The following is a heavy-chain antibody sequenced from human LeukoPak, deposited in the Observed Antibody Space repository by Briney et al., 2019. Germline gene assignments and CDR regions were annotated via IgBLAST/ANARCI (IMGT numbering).Heavy chain of an antibody. CDR3: ARDASYYEIDY. J-gene: IGHJ4*02. D-gene: IGHD1-26*01. CDR1: GFILSSYG. CDR2: IWYDGSNK. V-gene: IGHV3-33*01. Sequence: PGRSLRLSCAASGFILSSYGMHWVRQAPGKGLEWVAVIWYDGSNKNYVDSVKVRFTISRDNSKNTLYLQMNSLRAEDTAVYYCARDASYYEIDYWGPGTLVTVSS.